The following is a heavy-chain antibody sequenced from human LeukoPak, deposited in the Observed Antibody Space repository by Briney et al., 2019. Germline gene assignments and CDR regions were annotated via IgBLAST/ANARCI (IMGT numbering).Heavy chain of an antibody. CDR2: IKQDGSEK. CDR1: GFTFSSYW. CDR3: GRSAAAGFFDY. D-gene: IGHD6-13*01. J-gene: IGHJ4*02. V-gene: IGHV3-7*03. Sequence: GGSLRLSCAASGFTFSSYWMSWVRQAPGRGLEWVANIKQDGSEKYYVDSVKGRFTVSRVNAKNSLYMQMNSLRAEDTAVYYCGRSAAAGFFDYWGQGTLVTVSS.